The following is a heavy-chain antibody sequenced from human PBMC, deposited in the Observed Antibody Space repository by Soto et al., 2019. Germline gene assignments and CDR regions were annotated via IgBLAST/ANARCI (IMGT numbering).Heavy chain of an antibody. D-gene: IGHD6-13*01. V-gene: IGHV1-18*01. J-gene: IGHJ5*02. Sequence: ASVKVSCKASGYTFTSYGISWVRQAPGQGLEWMGWISAYNGNTNYAQKLQGRVTMTTDTSTSTAHMELRSLRSDDTAVYYCARDRKYSSSWYSDWFDPWGQGTLVTVSS. CDR3: ARDRKYSSSWYSDWFDP. CDR1: GYTFTSYG. CDR2: ISAYNGNT.